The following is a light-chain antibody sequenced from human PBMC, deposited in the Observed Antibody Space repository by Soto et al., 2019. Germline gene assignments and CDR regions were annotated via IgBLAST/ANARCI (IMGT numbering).Light chain of an antibody. CDR1: QGISSY. V-gene: IGKV1-8*01. CDR2: AAS. Sequence: AIRMTQSPSSLSASTGDRVTITCRASQGISSYLAWYQQKPGKAPKLLIYAASTLQSGVPSRFSGSGSGTDFTLTIGSLQPDDSATYYCQQYNTFLTFGGGTKVDIK. CDR3: QQYNTFLT. J-gene: IGKJ4*01.